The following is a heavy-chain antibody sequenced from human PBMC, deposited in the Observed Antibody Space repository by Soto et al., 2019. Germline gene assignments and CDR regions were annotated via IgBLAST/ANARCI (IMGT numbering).Heavy chain of an antibody. CDR1: GYSFTSYW. CDR3: AMAYSSSWTYFDY. V-gene: IGHV5-51*01. J-gene: IGHJ4*02. CDR2: IYPGDSDT. Sequence: PGESLKIPCKGSGYSFTSYWIGWVRQMPGKGLEWMGIIYPGDSDTRYSPSFQGQVTISADKSISTAYLQWSSLKASDTAMYYCAMAYSSSWTYFDYWGQGTLVTVSS. D-gene: IGHD6-13*01.